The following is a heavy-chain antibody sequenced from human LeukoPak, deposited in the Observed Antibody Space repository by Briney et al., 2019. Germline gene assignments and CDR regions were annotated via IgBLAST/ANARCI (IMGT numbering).Heavy chain of an antibody. CDR1: GNSIRSGDYY. D-gene: IGHD2-2*01. Sequence: PSETLSLTCTVSGNSIRSGDYYWSWIRQPPGKGLEWIGYIYQSGSTYYNPSLKSRVTMSVDRSKNQFSLKLNSVTAADTAVYYCARASITNDAFDIWGQGTMVTVSS. CDR2: IYQSGST. J-gene: IGHJ3*02. V-gene: IGHV4-30-2*01. CDR3: ARASITNDAFDI.